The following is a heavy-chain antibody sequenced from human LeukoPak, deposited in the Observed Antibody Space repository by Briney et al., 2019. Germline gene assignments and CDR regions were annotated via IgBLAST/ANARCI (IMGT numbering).Heavy chain of an antibody. D-gene: IGHD3-10*01. Sequence: ASVKVSCKASGYTFTSYDINWVRQATGQGLEWMGWMNPNSGNTGYAQKFQGRVTITRNTSISTAYMELSSLRAEDTAVYYCARDQSITMVRGVTQTHAFDIWGQGTMVTVSS. CDR2: MNPNSGNT. CDR3: ARDQSITMVRGVTQTHAFDI. J-gene: IGHJ3*02. V-gene: IGHV1-8*03. CDR1: GYTFTSYD.